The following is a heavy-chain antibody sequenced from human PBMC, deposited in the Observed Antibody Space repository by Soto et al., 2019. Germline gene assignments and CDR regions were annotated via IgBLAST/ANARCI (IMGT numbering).Heavy chain of an antibody. D-gene: IGHD1-26*01. CDR2: INSDASHT. CDR1: GFTFSTYW. CDR3: ARDATYSGSYYYFDY. J-gene: IGHJ4*02. Sequence: GGSLRLSCAASGFTFSTYWMHWIRQVPGKGLEWVSRINSDASHTYYADSVKGRFTISRDNSKNTLYLQMNSLRADDTAVYYCARDATYSGSYYYFDYWGQGALVTVSS. V-gene: IGHV3-74*01.